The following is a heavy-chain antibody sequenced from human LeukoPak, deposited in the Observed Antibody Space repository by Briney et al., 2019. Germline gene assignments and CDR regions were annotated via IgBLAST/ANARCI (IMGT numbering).Heavy chain of an antibody. Sequence: GGSLRLSCAASGFTFSSYSMNWVRQAPGKGLEWVSSISSSSSYIYYADSVKGRFTISRDNAKNSLYLQMNSLRAEDTAMYYCARALVSGHTYYYDSSGYAFGYWGQGTLVTVSS. CDR3: ARALVSGHTYYYDSSGYAFGY. CDR2: ISSSSSYI. CDR1: GFTFSSYS. V-gene: IGHV3-21*01. D-gene: IGHD3-22*01. J-gene: IGHJ4*02.